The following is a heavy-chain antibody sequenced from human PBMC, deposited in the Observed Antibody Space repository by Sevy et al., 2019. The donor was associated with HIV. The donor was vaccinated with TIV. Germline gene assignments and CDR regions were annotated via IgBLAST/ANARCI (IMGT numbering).Heavy chain of an antibody. Sequence: GGSLRLSCAASGFTFSDYYMSWIRQAPGKGLEWVSYISSSGSTIYYANSVKGGFTISRDNAKNSLYLQMNSLRAEDTAVYYCARDRDIVVVVAGIPSYYYYGMDVWGQGTTVTVSS. CDR1: GFTFSDYY. CDR2: ISSSGSTI. J-gene: IGHJ6*02. CDR3: ARDRDIVVVVAGIPSYYYYGMDV. D-gene: IGHD2-15*01. V-gene: IGHV3-11*01.